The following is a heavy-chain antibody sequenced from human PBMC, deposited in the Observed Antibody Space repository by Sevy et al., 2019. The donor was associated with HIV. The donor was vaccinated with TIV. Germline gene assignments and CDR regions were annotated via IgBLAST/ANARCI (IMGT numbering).Heavy chain of an antibody. D-gene: IGHD1-7*01. CDR1: GISISNYY. CDR2: IFYSRST. V-gene: IGHV4-59*01. J-gene: IGHJ6*02. Sequence: SETLSLTCTVSGISISNYYWTWIRQPPGKGLEWIGYIFYSRSTTYNPSLKSRVTISKDTSKNQFSLKLTSVTAADTAVYYCARGDPELFYGMDVWGQGTTVTVSS. CDR3: ARGDPELFYGMDV.